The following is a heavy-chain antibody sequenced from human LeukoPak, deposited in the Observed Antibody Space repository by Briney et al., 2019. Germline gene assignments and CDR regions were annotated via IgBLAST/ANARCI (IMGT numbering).Heavy chain of an antibody. Sequence: PSETLSLTCTVSGGSISSYYWSWIRQPPGKGLEWIGYIYYSGSTNYNPSLKSRVTISVDTSKNQFSLKLSSVTAADTAVYYCARAARYSSGWAPTFYFDYWGQGTPVAVSS. J-gene: IGHJ4*02. CDR3: ARAARYSSGWAPTFYFDY. V-gene: IGHV4-59*01. CDR2: IYYSGST. CDR1: GGSISSYY. D-gene: IGHD6-19*01.